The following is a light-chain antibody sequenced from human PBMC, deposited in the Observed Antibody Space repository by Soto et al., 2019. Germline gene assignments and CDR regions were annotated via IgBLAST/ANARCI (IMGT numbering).Light chain of an antibody. CDR2: DAS. CDR3: QKYDNLPPLT. Sequence: DIQMTQSPSSLSASVGDRVTITCQASQDISNYLNWYQQKPGKAPKLLIYDASNLETGVPSRFSGSGYGTDFTFTISSLQPEDIAQYYCQKYDNLPPLTFGGGTKVEIK. J-gene: IGKJ4*01. V-gene: IGKV1-33*01. CDR1: QDISNY.